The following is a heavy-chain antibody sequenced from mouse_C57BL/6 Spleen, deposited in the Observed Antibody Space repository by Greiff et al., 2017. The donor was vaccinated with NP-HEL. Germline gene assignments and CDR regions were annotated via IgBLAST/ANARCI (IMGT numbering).Heavy chain of an antibody. D-gene: IGHD1-1*01. Sequence: VKLQESGAELARPGASVKMSCKASGYTFTSYTMHWVKQRPGQGLEWIGYINPSSGYTKYNQKFKDKATLTADKSSSTAYMQLSSLTSEDSAVYYCARVGSSYVLYWYFDVWGTGTTVTVSS. J-gene: IGHJ1*03. V-gene: IGHV1-4*01. CDR1: GYTFTSYT. CDR3: ARVGSSYVLYWYFDV. CDR2: INPSSGYT.